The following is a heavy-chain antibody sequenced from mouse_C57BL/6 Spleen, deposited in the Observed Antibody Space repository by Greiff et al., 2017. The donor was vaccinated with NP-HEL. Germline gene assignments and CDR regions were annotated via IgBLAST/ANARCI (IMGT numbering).Heavy chain of an antibody. Sequence: QVQLQQPGAELVKPGASVKLSCKASGYTFTSYWMHWVKQRPGQGLEWIGMIHPNSGSTNYNEKFKSKATLTVDKSSSTAYMQLSSLTSEDSAVYYCARSDYYGSSQYYYAMDYWGQGTSVTVSS. CDR1: GYTFTSYW. V-gene: IGHV1-64*01. J-gene: IGHJ4*01. CDR3: ARSDYYGSSQYYYAMDY. CDR2: IHPNSGST. D-gene: IGHD1-1*01.